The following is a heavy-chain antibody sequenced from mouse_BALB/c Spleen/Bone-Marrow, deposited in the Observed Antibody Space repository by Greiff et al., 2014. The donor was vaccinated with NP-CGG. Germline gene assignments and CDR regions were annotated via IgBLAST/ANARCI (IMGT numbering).Heavy chain of an antibody. CDR2: IWAGGST. V-gene: IGHV2-9*02. CDR1: GFSLTSYG. J-gene: IGHJ1*01. Sequence: VKLMESGPGLVAPSQSLSITCTVSGFSLTSYGVHWVRQPPGKGLEWLGVIWAGGSTNCNSALMSRLSISKDNSKSQVFLKMNSLQTDDTAMYYCARGGGNWYFDVWGAGTTVTVSS. CDR3: ARGGGNWYFDV.